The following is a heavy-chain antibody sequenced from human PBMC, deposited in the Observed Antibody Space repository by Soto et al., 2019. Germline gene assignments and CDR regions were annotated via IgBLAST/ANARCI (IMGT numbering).Heavy chain of an antibody. CDR2: ISAYNGNT. CDR3: ARRALGTRVVTPYYFDY. J-gene: IGHJ4*02. Sequence: QVQLVQSGAEVKKPGASVKVSCKASGYTFTSYGISWVRQAPGQGLEWMGWISAYNGNTNYAQKLQGRVTMTTDTSTSTAYMELRSLRSDDTAVYDCARRALGTRVVTPYYFDYWGQGTLVTVSS. CDR1: GYTFTSYG. D-gene: IGHD2-21*02. V-gene: IGHV1-18*04.